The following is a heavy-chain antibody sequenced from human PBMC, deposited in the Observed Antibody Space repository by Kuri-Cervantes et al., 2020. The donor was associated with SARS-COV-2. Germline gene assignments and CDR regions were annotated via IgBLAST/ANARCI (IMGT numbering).Heavy chain of an antibody. CDR2: IYYSGST. CDR1: GGSISSSSYY. D-gene: IGHD3-3*01. Sequence: GSLRLSCTVSGGSISSSSYYWGWIRQPPGKGLEWIGYIYYSGSTNYNPSLKSRVTISVDTSKNQFSLKLSSVTAADTAVYYCARGREGYDFWSGYLNWFDPWGQGTLVTVSS. CDR3: ARGREGYDFWSGYLNWFDP. J-gene: IGHJ5*02. V-gene: IGHV4-61*05.